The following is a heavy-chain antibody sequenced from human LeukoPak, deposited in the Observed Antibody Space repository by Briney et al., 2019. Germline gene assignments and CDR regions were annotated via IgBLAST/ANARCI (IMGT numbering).Heavy chain of an antibody. CDR1: GGTFSSYA. CDR2: IIPIFGTA. J-gene: IGHJ6*03. Sequence: ASVKVSCKASGGTFSSYAISWVRQAPGQGLEWMGGIIPIFGTANYAQKFQGRVTITTDESTSTAYMELSSLRSEDTAVYYCAGTEEQQLVRGYYYYYMDVWGKGTTVTVSS. V-gene: IGHV1-69*05. D-gene: IGHD6-13*01. CDR3: AGTEEQQLVRGYYYYYMDV.